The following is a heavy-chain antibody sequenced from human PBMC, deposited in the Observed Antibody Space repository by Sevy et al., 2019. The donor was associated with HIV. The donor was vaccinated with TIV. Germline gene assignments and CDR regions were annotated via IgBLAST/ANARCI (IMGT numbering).Heavy chain of an antibody. CDR3: TTIDSYYDSSGQLSYFDY. CDR1: GVTFNSAW. V-gene: IGHV3-15*01. J-gene: IGHJ4*02. CDR2: FKSNTDGVTT. Sequence: GGSLRLSCAASGVTFNSAWMSWVRQAPGKGLEWVGRFKSNTDGVTTDYAAPVKGRFTISRDDSKNTLYLQMNSLKTEDTAVYYFTTIDSYYDSSGQLSYFDYWGQGTLVTVSS. D-gene: IGHD3-22*01.